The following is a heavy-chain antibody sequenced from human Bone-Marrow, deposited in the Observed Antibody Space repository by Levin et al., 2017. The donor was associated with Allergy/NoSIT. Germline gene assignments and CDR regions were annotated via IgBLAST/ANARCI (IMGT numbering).Heavy chain of an antibody. Sequence: GGSLRLSCAASGFTFSSYAMSWARQAPGKGLEWVSAISGSGGSTYYADSVKGRFTISRDNSKNTLYLQMNSLRAEDTAVYYCAKDSRLYGSGSYYSPSDYYGMDVWGQGTTVTVSS. V-gene: IGHV3-23*01. CDR2: ISGSGGST. CDR3: AKDSRLYGSGSYYSPSDYYGMDV. CDR1: GFTFSSYA. J-gene: IGHJ6*02. D-gene: IGHD3-10*01.